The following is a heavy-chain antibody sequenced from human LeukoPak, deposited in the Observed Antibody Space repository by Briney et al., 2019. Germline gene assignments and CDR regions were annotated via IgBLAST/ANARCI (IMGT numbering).Heavy chain of an antibody. Sequence: GGSLRLSCAASGFTFSSYEMNWVRQAPGKGLEWVSYISSSGSTIYYADSVKGRFTISRDNAKNSLYLQMNSLRAEDTAVYYCARDLYTYDYVWGSYRKFDYWGQGTLVTVSS. J-gene: IGHJ4*02. CDR3: ARDLYTYDYVWGSYRKFDY. CDR1: GFTFSSYE. D-gene: IGHD3-16*02. CDR2: ISSSGSTI. V-gene: IGHV3-48*03.